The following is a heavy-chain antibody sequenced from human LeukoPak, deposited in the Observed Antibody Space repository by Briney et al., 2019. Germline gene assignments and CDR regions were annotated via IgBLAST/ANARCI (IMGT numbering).Heavy chain of an antibody. CDR2: ISYDGSNK. V-gene: IGHV3-30-3*02. CDR3: AKPFLDSSGYGDFDY. D-gene: IGHD3-22*01. J-gene: IGHJ4*02. Sequence: GRSLRLSCAASGFTFSSYAMPWVRQAPGKGLEWVAVISYDGSNKYYADSVKGRFTISRDNSKNTLYLQMNSLRAEDTAVYYCAKPFLDSSGYGDFDYWGQGTLVTVSS. CDR1: GFTFSSYA.